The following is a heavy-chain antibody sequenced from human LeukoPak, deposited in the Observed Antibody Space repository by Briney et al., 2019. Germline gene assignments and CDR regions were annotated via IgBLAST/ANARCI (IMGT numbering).Heavy chain of an antibody. Sequence: GSLRLSCAAPGFTFSNYGMHWVRQAPGKGLEWAAFISYDGSKKYYADSVKGRFTISRDNSKNTLYLQMNSLRTEDTAVYYCARVISGYYCDHWGQGTLVTVSS. V-gene: IGHV3-30*03. CDR3: ARVISGYYCDH. J-gene: IGHJ4*02. CDR2: ISYDGSKK. D-gene: IGHD3-22*01. CDR1: GFTFSNYG.